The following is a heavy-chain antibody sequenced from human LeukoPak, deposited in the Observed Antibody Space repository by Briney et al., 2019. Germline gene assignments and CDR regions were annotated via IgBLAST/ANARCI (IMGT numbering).Heavy chain of an antibody. CDR1: GYRFTNYW. Sequence: KISCKGSGYRFTNYWIAWVRQMPGKGLEWMGIIYPGDSDTRYSPSFRGQVTISADKSLTTAYLQWSSLKASDTAMYYCARQPYSTSAKVDYWGQGTLVTVSS. CDR2: IYPGDSDT. J-gene: IGHJ4*02. CDR3: ARQPYSTSAKVDY. V-gene: IGHV5-51*01. D-gene: IGHD6-6*01.